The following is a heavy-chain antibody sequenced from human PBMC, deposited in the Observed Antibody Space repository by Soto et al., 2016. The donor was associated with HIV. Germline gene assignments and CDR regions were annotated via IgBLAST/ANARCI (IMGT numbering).Heavy chain of an antibody. J-gene: IGHJ2*01. D-gene: IGHD3-9*01. CDR1: GDSISSRDY. CDR2: IYYSGDT. Sequence: QVQLQESGPGLVKPSQTLSLTCTVSGDSISSRDYWSWIRQHPGKGLEWIGYIYYSGDTHYKPSLKSRVTISLDASKNQFSLQLRSVTAADTAVYYCARVPDDDVLTGPGYSYFDLWGRGTLVTVSS. V-gene: IGHV4-31*03. CDR3: ARVPDDDVLTGPGYSYFDL.